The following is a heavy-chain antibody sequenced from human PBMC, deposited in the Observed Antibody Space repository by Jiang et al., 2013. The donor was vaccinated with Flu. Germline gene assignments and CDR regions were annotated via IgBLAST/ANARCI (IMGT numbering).Heavy chain of an antibody. CDR2: IIPIFGTA. CDR3: ARARGYYGSGSYWGFDP. J-gene: IGHJ5*02. Sequence: SGAEVKKPGSSVKVSCKASGGTFSSYAISWVRQAPGQGLEWMGGIIPIFGTANYAQKFQGRVTITADESTSTAYMELSSLRSEDTAVYYCARARGYYGSGSYWGFDPWGQGTLVTVSS. D-gene: IGHD3-10*01. V-gene: IGHV1-69*01. CDR1: GGTFSSYA.